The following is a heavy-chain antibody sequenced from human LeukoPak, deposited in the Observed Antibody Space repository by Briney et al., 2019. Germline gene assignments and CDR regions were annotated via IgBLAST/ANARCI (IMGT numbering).Heavy chain of an antibody. J-gene: IGHJ3*02. D-gene: IGHD3-10*01. CDR1: GFTFSNAW. Sequence: GGSLRLSCAAPGFTFSNAWMSWVRQAPGKGLEWVGRIKSKTDGGTTDYAAPVKGRFTISRDDSKNTLYLQMNSLKTEDTAVYYCTTGLLPWFGELYDAFDIWGQGTMVTVSS. V-gene: IGHV3-15*01. CDR3: TTGLLPWFGELYDAFDI. CDR2: IKSKTDGGTT.